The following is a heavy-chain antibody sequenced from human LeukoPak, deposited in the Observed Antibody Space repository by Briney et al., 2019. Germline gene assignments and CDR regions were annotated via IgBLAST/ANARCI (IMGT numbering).Heavy chain of an antibody. CDR3: ASESLKFGGSLDY. Sequence: SVKVSCKASGGTFSSYTISWVRQAPGQGLEWMGRIIPILGIANYAQKFQGRVTITADKSTSTAYMELSSLRSEDTAVYYCASESLKFGGSLDYWGQGTLVTVSS. D-gene: IGHD2-15*01. CDR1: GGTFSSYT. J-gene: IGHJ4*02. V-gene: IGHV1-69*02. CDR2: IIPILGIA.